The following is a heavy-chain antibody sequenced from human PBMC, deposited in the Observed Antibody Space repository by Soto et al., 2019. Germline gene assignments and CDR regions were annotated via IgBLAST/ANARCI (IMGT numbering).Heavy chain of an antibody. CDR1: GGSISGYY. J-gene: IGHJ4*02. CDR3: ARHSGIRGSGSSKYYFAY. V-gene: IGHV4-59*08. Sequence: QVQLQESGPGLVKPSETLSLTCTVSGGSISGYYWSWIRQPPGKGLEWTGYIYYSGSTNYNPSLISRVPISVHTSNNQFSLILTSVTAADTAVYYCARHSGIRGSGSSKYYFAYWCQGTLVTVSP. D-gene: IGHD3-10*01. CDR2: IYYSGST.